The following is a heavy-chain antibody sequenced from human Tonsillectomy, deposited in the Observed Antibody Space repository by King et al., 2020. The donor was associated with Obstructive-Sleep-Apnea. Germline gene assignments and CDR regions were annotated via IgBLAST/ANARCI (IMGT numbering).Heavy chain of an antibody. CDR2: INPKSGGT. CDR3: AGSTVLPTSDH. CDR1: GYIFTGYH. Sequence: QLVQSGAEVKKPGASVKVSCKASGYIFTGYHMYWVRQAPGQGLEWMGWINPKSGGTKYAQKFQGGVTMTRDTSISTAYMELSRLRSDDTAVYYCAGSTVLPTSDHWGQGTLVTVSS. V-gene: IGHV1-2*02. D-gene: IGHD2-2*01. J-gene: IGHJ4*02.